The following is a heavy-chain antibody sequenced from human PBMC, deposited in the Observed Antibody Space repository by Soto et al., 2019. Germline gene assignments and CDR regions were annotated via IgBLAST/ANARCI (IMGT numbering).Heavy chain of an antibody. D-gene: IGHD3-3*01. CDR3: ARSSGVVIPDFDY. CDR1: GYTFTGYY. Sequence: VASVKVSCKAPGYTFTGYYMHWVRQAPGQGLEWMGWINPNSGGTNYAQKFQGWVTMTRDTSISTAYMELRRLRSDDTAVYYCARSSGVVIPDFDYWGQGTLVTVSS. J-gene: IGHJ4*02. CDR2: INPNSGGT. V-gene: IGHV1-2*04.